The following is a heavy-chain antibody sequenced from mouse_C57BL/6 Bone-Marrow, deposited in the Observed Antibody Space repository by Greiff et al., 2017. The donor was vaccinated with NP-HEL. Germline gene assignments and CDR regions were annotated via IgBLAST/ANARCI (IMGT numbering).Heavy chain of an antibody. V-gene: IGHV1-54*01. D-gene: IGHD1-1*01. CDR3: ARGDYYGSHYAMDY. CDR2: INPGSGGT. Sequence: QVQLKESGAELVRPGTSVKVSCKASGYAFTNYLIEWVKQRPGQGLEWIGVINPGSGGTNYNEKFKGKATLTADKSSSTAYMQLSSLTSEDSAVYFCARGDYYGSHYAMDYWGQGTSVTVSS. CDR1: GYAFTNYL. J-gene: IGHJ4*01.